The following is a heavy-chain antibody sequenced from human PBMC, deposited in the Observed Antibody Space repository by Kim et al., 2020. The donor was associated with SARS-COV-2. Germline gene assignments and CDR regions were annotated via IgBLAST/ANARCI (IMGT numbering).Heavy chain of an antibody. CDR1: GFTFSSYG. CDR2: INNGGGNT. J-gene: IGHJ4*02. Sequence: GGSLRLSCAASGFTFSSYGMTWVRQAPGKGLEWVSSINNGGGNTHYADSVKGRFTISRDNSKNTLYLQMTSLRAEDTAVYYCAKRSSVWVFDCWGQGTLVTVSS. V-gene: IGHV3-23*01. D-gene: IGHD3-22*01. CDR3: AKRSSVWVFDC.